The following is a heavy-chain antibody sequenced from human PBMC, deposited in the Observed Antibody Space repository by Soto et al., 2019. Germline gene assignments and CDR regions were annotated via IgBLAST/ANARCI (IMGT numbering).Heavy chain of an antibody. CDR3: VRVYDFWSGYSNPFDY. CDR1: GYTFTSYG. D-gene: IGHD3-3*01. V-gene: IGHV1-18*01. CDR2: ISVYNGNT. J-gene: IGHJ4*02. Sequence: QVQLVQSGAEVKKPGASVKVSCKASGYTFTSYGISWVRQAPGQGLEWMGWISVYNGNTNYAQILQGRVTMTTDTSTSTAYMELRSLRSDDTAVYYCVRVYDFWSGYSNPFDYWGQGTLVTVSS.